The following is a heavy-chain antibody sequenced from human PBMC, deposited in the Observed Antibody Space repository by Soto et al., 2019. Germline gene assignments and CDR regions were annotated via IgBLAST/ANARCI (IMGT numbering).Heavy chain of an antibody. CDR2: IYHSGST. J-gene: IGHJ5*02. D-gene: IGHD4-17*01. CDR3: ARVEGSGHDYGDYGGWFDP. V-gene: IGHV4-30-2*01. CDR1: GGSISSGGYS. Sequence: NPSETLSLTCAVSGGSISSGGYSWSWIRQPPGKGLEWIGYIYHSGSTYYNPSLKSRVTISVDRSKNQFSLKLSSVTAADTAVYYCARVEGSGHDYGDYGGWFDPWGQGTLVTVSS.